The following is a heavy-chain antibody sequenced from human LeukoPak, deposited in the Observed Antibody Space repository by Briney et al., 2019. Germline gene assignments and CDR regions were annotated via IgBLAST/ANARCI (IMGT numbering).Heavy chain of an antibody. Sequence: SGTLSLTCTVSGGSVSSGSYYWSWIRQPPGNGLEWIGYIYFSGSTNYNPSLKSRVTIPVDTSKNQFSLKLSAVTAADTAVYYCARDRCLEGIGWLDPWGQGTLVTVSS. J-gene: IGHJ5*02. CDR1: GGSVSSGSYY. CDR2: IYFSGST. V-gene: IGHV4-61*01. D-gene: IGHD3-16*01. CDR3: ARDRCLEGIGWLDP.